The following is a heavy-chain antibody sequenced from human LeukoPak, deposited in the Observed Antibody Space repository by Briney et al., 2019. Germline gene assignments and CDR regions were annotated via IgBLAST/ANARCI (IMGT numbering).Heavy chain of an antibody. CDR2: IYYSGST. D-gene: IGHD3-22*01. CDR3: ARAYRGGYYYDSSGYLWFDP. CDR1: GGSISSSSYY. Sequence: SETLSLTCTVSGGSISSSSYYWSWIRQHPGKGLEWIGYIYYSGSTYYNPSLKSRVTISVDTSKNQFSLKLSSVTAADTAVYYCARAYRGGYYYDSSGYLWFDPWGQGTLVTVSS. J-gene: IGHJ5*02. V-gene: IGHV4-31*03.